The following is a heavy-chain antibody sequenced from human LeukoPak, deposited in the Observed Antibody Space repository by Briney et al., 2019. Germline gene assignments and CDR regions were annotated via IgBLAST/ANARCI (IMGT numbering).Heavy chain of an antibody. CDR1: GYSFTNYW. V-gene: IGHV5-10-1*01. Sequence: GESLKISCKGSGYSFTNYWISWVRQMPGKGLEWMGRIDPSDSYTNYSPSFQGHVTISTDKSISTAYLQWSSLKASDTAMYYCARDDSSGYDYWGQGTLVTVSS. D-gene: IGHD3-22*01. CDR3: ARDDSSGYDY. CDR2: IDPSDSYT. J-gene: IGHJ4*02.